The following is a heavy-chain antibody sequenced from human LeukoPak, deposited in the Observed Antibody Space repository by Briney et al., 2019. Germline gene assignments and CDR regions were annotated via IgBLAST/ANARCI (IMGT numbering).Heavy chain of an antibody. V-gene: IGHV3-23*01. CDR3: ARSSSDFWSGYYTGNYFDY. CDR1: GFTFSTYA. J-gene: IGHJ4*02. Sequence: GGSLRLSCAASGFTFSTYAMSWVRQAPGKGLEWVSAISGSGGSTFNADSVKGRFTISRDNSKNTLFLQMNSLRAEDTAIYYCARSSSDFWSGYYTGNYFDYWGQGTLVTVSS. CDR2: ISGSGGST. D-gene: IGHD3-3*01.